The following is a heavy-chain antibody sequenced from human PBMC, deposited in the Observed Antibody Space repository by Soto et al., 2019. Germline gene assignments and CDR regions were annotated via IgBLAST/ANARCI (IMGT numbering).Heavy chain of an antibody. CDR2: IYYSGST. D-gene: IGHD3-3*01. CDR1: GGSVSRGSYY. Sequence: SVPLSLTCTVSGGSVSRGSYYWSWIRQPPGKGLEWIGYIYYSGSTNYNPSLKSRVTISVDTSKNQFSLKLSSVTAADTAVYYCARAPYYDFWSGYYSSDWFDPWGQGTLVTVSS. J-gene: IGHJ5*02. V-gene: IGHV4-61*01. CDR3: ARAPYYDFWSGYYSSDWFDP.